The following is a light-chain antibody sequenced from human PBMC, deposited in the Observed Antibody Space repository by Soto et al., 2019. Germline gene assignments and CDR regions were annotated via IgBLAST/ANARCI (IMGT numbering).Light chain of an antibody. CDR3: QQYARSSWT. V-gene: IGKV3-20*01. CDR1: QRVSNSY. CDR2: DSS. J-gene: IGKJ1*01. Sequence: EIVLAQSPDTLSLSPGERFTLSCRASQRVSNSYLVWYQQKPGQAPKLLIYDSSTRATGIPDRFSASGSGTDFTLSISRLEPDDSAVYYCQQYARSSWTFGQGTKVDIK.